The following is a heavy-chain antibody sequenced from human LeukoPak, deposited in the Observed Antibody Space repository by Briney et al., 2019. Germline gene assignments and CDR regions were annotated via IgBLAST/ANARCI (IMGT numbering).Heavy chain of an antibody. Sequence: SETLSPTCTVSGGSISSYYWSWIRQPPGKGLEWIGYIYHSGSTNYNPSLKSRVTISVDTSKNQFSLKLSSVTAADTAVYYCATSYSSSSVDFDYWGQGTLVTVSS. D-gene: IGHD6-6*01. CDR2: IYHSGST. J-gene: IGHJ4*02. CDR3: ATSYSSSSVDFDY. CDR1: GGSISSYY. V-gene: IGHV4-59*01.